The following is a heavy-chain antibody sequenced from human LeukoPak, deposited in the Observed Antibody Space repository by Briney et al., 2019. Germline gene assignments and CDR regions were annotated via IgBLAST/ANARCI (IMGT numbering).Heavy chain of an antibody. CDR1: GFTFSSHA. D-gene: IGHD6-19*01. Sequence: GTLRLTCAASGFTFSSHAMSWVRQAPGKGLEWVLGTTDSGGSTNYPDSLKRRFTITRDNSKNTLYLQMSSLRAEDTAVYYCAKTSGWYLGGYFDYWGQGTLVTVSS. J-gene: IGHJ4*02. CDR3: AKTSGWYLGGYFDY. V-gene: IGHV3-23*01. CDR2: TTDSGGST.